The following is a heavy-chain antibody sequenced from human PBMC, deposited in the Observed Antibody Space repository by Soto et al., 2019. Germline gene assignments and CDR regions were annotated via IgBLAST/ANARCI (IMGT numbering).Heavy chain of an antibody. CDR3: AKGGRAYDMITFGGVMDY. CDR1: GFTFSSYG. Sequence: HPGGSLRLSCAASGFTFSSYGMHWVRQAPGKGLEWVAVISYDGSNKYYADPVKGRFTISRDNSKNTLYLQMNSLRAEDTAVYYCAKGGRAYDMITFGGVMDYWGQGTLVTVSS. J-gene: IGHJ4*02. V-gene: IGHV3-30*18. CDR2: ISYDGSNK. D-gene: IGHD3-16*01.